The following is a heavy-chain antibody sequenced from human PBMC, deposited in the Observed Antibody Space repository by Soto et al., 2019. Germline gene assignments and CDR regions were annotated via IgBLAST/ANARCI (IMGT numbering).Heavy chain of an antibody. D-gene: IGHD6-13*01. Sequence: QLQLQESGPGLVKPSETLSLTCTVSGGSISSSSYYWGWFRQPPGKGLEWIGSIYYSGSTYYNPSLKSRVTISVDTSKNQFSLKLSSVTAADTAVYYCAGSTSWFDPWGQGTLVTVSS. CDR3: AGSTSWFDP. V-gene: IGHV4-39*01. CDR1: GGSISSSSYY. J-gene: IGHJ5*02. CDR2: IYYSGST.